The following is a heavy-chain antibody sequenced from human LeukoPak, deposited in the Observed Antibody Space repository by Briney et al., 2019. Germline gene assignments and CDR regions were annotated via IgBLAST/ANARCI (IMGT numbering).Heavy chain of an antibody. V-gene: IGHV3-21*01. CDR2: ISSSSSYI. J-gene: IGHJ1*01. CDR1: GFTFSSYS. D-gene: IGHD4-17*01. Sequence: PGGSLRLSCAASGFTFSSYSMNWVRQAPGKGLEWVSSISSSSSYIYYADSVKGRLTISRDDAKNSLYLQTNSLRAEDTAVYYCARDMTTVTTAYFQHWGQGTLVTVSS. CDR3: ARDMTTVTTAYFQH.